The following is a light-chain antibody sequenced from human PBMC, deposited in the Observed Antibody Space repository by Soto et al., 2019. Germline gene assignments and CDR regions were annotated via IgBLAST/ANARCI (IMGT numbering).Light chain of an antibody. CDR3: CSYVGAMTYV. J-gene: IGLJ1*01. Sequence: QSVLTQPASVSGSPGQSITISCTGTSSDIGSYNYVAWYQQFPGKTPKLIIYEVRNRPSGVSFRFSGSKSGNTASLTISGLQAEDEADYYCCSYVGAMTYVFGSGTKVTVL. CDR1: SSDIGSYNY. V-gene: IGLV2-14*01. CDR2: EVR.